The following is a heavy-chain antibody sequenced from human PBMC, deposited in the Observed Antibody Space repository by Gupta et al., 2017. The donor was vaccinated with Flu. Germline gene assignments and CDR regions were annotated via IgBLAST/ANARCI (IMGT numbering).Heavy chain of an antibody. Sequence: QVQLQESGQGLVMPSETLFLTCTAAGGSILNYYWRWIRQPPGKGLEYIGHIYYTGVSNYNPSLNSRAAMSVDTSKNQFSLMLASVTSADTAVYYCARLESGGYYPNYFDYWGQGTLVTVSS. V-gene: IGHV4-59*01. D-gene: IGHD3-22*01. CDR2: IYYTGVS. CDR3: ARLESGGYYPNYFDY. CDR1: GGSILNYY. J-gene: IGHJ4*02.